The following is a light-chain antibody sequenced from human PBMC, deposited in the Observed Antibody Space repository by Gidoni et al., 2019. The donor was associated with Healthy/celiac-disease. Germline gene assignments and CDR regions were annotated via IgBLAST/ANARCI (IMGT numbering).Light chain of an antibody. V-gene: IGKV1-39*01. CDR2: AAS. CDR1: QSISSY. CDR3: QQSYSTPLT. Sequence: DIQITQSPSSLSASVGDRVTITCRASQSISSYLNWYQQKPGKAPKLLIYAASSLKSGVPSRFSGSGSGTDFTLTISSLQPEDFATYYWQQSYSTPLTFGGGTKVEIK. J-gene: IGKJ4*01.